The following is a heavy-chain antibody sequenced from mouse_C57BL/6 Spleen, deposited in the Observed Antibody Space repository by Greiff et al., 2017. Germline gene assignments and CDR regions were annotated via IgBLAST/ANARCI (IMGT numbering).Heavy chain of an antibody. Sequence: QVQLKQPGAELVKPGASVKMSCKASGYTFTSYWITWVKQRPGQGLEWIGDIYPGSGSTNYNEKFKSKATLTVDTSSSTAYMQLSSLTSEDSAVYYCARFLDYYGSTPWYFDVWGTGTTVTVSS. CDR2: IYPGSGST. CDR1: GYTFTSYW. CDR3: ARFLDYYGSTPWYFDV. D-gene: IGHD1-1*01. V-gene: IGHV1-55*01. J-gene: IGHJ1*03.